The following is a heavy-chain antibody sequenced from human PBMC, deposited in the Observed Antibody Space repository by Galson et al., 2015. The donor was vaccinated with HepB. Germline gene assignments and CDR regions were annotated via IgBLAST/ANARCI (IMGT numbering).Heavy chain of an antibody. V-gene: IGHV1-69*01. J-gene: IGHJ6*02. Sequence: SCKASGGTFSSYAISWVRQAPGQGLEWMGGIIPIFGTANYAQKFQGRVTITADESTSTAYMELSSLRSEDTAVYYCARDRGYSYGYPNPRYYYYYGMDVWGQGTTVTVSS. CDR3: ARDRGYSYGYPNPRYYYYYGMDV. CDR2: IIPIFGTA. CDR1: GGTFSSYA. D-gene: IGHD5-18*01.